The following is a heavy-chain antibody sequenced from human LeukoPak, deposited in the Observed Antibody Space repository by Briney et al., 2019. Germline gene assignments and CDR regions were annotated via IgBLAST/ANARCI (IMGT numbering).Heavy chain of an antibody. CDR2: IYYSGST. V-gene: IGHV4-59*01. CDR3: ARVVKDDHHMDY. CDR1: GGSISSYY. D-gene: IGHD1-14*01. Sequence: KPSETLSLTCTVSGGSISSYYWSWIRQPPGKGLEWIGYIYYSGSTNYNPSLKSRVTISVDTSKNQFSLKLSSVTAADTAVYYCARVVKDDHHMDYWGQGTLVTVSS. J-gene: IGHJ4*02.